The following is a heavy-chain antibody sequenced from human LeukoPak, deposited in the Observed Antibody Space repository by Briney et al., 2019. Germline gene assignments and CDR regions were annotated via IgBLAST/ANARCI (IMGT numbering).Heavy chain of an antibody. CDR2: ISGGGGST. CDR1: GFTFSSYA. V-gene: IGHV3-23*01. J-gene: IGHJ4*02. CDR3: AKDRPGSSHCFDY. Sequence: GGSLRLSCAASGFTFSSYAMNWVRQAPGKGLEWVSTISGGGGSTYYADSVKGRFTISRDNSKNTLYLQMNSLRAEDTAVYCCAKDRPGSSHCFDYWGQGTLVTVSS. D-gene: IGHD1-26*01.